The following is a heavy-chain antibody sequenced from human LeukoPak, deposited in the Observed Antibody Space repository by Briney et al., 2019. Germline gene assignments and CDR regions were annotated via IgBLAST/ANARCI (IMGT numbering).Heavy chain of an antibody. Sequence: NPSETLSLTCTVSGGSISSSSYYWGWIRQPPGKGLEWIGSIYYSGSTYYNPSLKSRVTISVDTSKNQFSLKLSSVTAADTAVYYCARVEMYYYGSGSPEEWFDPWGQGTLVTVSS. D-gene: IGHD3-10*01. CDR3: ARVEMYYYGSGSPEEWFDP. V-gene: IGHV4-39*07. CDR1: GGSISSSSYY. CDR2: IYYSGST. J-gene: IGHJ5*02.